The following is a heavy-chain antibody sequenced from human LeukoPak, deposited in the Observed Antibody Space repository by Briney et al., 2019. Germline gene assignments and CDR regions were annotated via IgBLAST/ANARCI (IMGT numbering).Heavy chain of an antibody. Sequence: KPGESLKISCKGSGYSFTSYWIGWVRQMPGKGLEWMGIIYPGDSDTRYSPSFQGQVTISADKSINTAYLQWSSLKASDTAMYYCARSAKMYGSGNYYNYFDYWGQGTLVTVSS. J-gene: IGHJ4*02. CDR3: ARSAKMYGSGNYYNYFDY. CDR1: GYSFTSYW. CDR2: IYPGDSDT. D-gene: IGHD3-10*01. V-gene: IGHV5-51*03.